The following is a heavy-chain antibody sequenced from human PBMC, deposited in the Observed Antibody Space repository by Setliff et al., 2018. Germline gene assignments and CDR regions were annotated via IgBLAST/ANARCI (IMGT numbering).Heavy chain of an antibody. CDR2: ISGSGTNE. CDR1: GFTFINYA. D-gene: IGHD2-21*01. Sequence: GGSLRLSCVASGFTFINYAMTWVRQAPGKGLEWVSVISGSGTNEYYADSVRGRFTISRDNSRSTVYLQMNNLRVEDTATYYCAKDRVNDGFWDFDSWGQGIVVTVSS. J-gene: IGHJ4*02. CDR3: AKDRVNDGFWDFDS. V-gene: IGHV3-23*01.